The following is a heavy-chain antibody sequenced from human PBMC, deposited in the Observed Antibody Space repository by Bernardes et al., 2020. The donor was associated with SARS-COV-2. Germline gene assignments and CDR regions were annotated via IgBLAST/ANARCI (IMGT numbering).Heavy chain of an antibody. CDR3: ARGLGIGSGYQHYFDY. D-gene: IGHD3-22*01. V-gene: IGHV3-48*03. CDR1: GFTFSSYE. J-gene: IGHJ4*02. Sequence: GGSLRLSCAASGFTFSSYEMNWVRQAPGKGLEWVSYISSSGSTIYYADSVKGRFTISRDNAKNSLYLQMNSLRAEDTAVYYCARGLGIGSGYQHYFDYWGQGTLVTVSS. CDR2: ISSSGSTI.